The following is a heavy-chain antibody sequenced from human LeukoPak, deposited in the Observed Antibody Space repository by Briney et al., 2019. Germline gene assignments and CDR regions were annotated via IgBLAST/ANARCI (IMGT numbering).Heavy chain of an antibody. CDR2: IYSGGST. Sequence: GGSLRLSCAASGFTFSSYSMNWVRQAPGKGLEWVSVIYSGGSTYYADSVKGRFTISRDNSKNTLYLQMNSLRAEDTAVYYCAREAHMGTIENWGQGTLVTVSS. V-gene: IGHV3-66*01. CDR1: GFTFSSYS. D-gene: IGHD2-21*01. CDR3: AREAHMGTIEN. J-gene: IGHJ4*02.